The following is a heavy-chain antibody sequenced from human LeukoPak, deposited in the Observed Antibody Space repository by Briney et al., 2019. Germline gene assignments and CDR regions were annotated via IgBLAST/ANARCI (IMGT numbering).Heavy chain of an antibody. Sequence: GGSLRLSCAASGFTLSSYDMHWVRQPTGKGLEWVSTIDTAGDTYYPGSVKGRFTISRENAKNSLYLQMNSLRAGDTAVYYCTRVAAGGKDAFDIWGQGTMVTVSS. J-gene: IGHJ3*02. CDR2: IDTAGDT. CDR1: GFTLSSYD. CDR3: TRVAAGGKDAFDI. D-gene: IGHD6-13*01. V-gene: IGHV3-13*01.